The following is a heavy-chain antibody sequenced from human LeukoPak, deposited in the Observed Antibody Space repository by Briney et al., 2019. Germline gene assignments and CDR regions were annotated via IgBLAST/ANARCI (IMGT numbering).Heavy chain of an antibody. D-gene: IGHD4-23*01. V-gene: IGHV1-46*01. CDR1: GYTFTSYY. CDR2: INPSGGST. J-gene: IGHJ5*02. CDR3: ARDNSVEDTAWWFDP. Sequence: SVKVSCKASGYTFTSYYMHWVRQPPGPGLEGMGIINPSGGSTSYAQKFQGRVTMTRDMSTSTDCMELSSLRSEDTAVYYCARDNSVEDTAWWFDPWGQGTLVTVSS.